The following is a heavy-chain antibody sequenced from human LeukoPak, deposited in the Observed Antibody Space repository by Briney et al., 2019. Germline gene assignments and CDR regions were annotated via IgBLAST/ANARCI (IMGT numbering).Heavy chain of an antibody. D-gene: IGHD3-10*01. CDR2: ISFDLNSK. Sequence: GGSLRLSCVASGFTFSDYVIHWVRQAPGKGLEWVAVISFDLNSKYYSDSVKGRFTISRDNSKNTVYLQMNSLRPDDTAVYFCVREDYYGWGSTPTFYFDYWGQGTLVTVSS. J-gene: IGHJ4*02. V-gene: IGHV3-30-3*01. CDR3: VREDYYGWGSTPTFYFDY. CDR1: GFTFSDYV.